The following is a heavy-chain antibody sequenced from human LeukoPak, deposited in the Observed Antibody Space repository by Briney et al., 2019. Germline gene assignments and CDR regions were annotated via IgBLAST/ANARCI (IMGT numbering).Heavy chain of an antibody. CDR3: ASWAGNTQSDSWSGPFDY. Sequence: PGGSLRLSCAVSGLTFSNFKMNWVRQAPGKGLEWVSYISDSGRTTFYADSVKGRFTISRDNAKNSLYLQMSSLRVEETAVYYCASWAGNTQSDSWSGPFDYWGQGTLVTVSS. D-gene: IGHD3-3*01. V-gene: IGHV3-48*03. CDR1: GLTFSNFK. CDR2: ISDSGRTT. J-gene: IGHJ4*02.